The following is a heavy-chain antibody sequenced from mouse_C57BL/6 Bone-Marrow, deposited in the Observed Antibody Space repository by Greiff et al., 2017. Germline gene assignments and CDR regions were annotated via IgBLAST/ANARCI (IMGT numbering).Heavy chain of an antibody. J-gene: IGHJ1*03. CDR1: GYTFTDPT. D-gene: IGHD1-1*01. Sequence: QVQLQQSDAELVKPGASVKISCKVSGYTFTDPTIHWMKQRPEQGLEWIGYIYPRDGSTKYNEKFKGKATLTADKSSSTAYMQLNSLTSENSAVDCCARGRGGSRRGDCDVWGTGTTVTVSS. V-gene: IGHV1-78*01. CDR3: ARGRGGSRRGDCDV. CDR2: IYPRDGST.